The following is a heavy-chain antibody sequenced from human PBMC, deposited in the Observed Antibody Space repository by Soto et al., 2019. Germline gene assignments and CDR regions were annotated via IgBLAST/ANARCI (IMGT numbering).Heavy chain of an antibody. CDR3: ARDSDSGYPTPMFDP. CDR1: GYTFTSYY. D-gene: IGHD5-12*01. CDR2: INPSGGST. J-gene: IGHJ5*02. V-gene: IGHV1-46*01. Sequence: GASVKVSCKASGYTFTSYYMHWVRQAPGQGLEWMGIINPSGGSTSYAQKFQGRVTMTRDTSTSTVYMELSSLRSEDTAVYYCARDSDSGYPTPMFDPWGQGTLVTVSS.